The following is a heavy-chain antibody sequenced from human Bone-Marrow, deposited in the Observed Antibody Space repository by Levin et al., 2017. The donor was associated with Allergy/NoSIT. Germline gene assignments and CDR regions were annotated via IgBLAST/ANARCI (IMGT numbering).Heavy chain of an antibody. CDR1: GFTFSSYG. Sequence: PGGSLRLSCAASGFTFSSYGMHWVRQAPGRGLEWVAFISYDGSNKYNADSVKGRFTISRDNSKNTLYLQVNSLRAEDTAVYYCAKDLVRFLVWLSNVDYFDYWGQGALVTVSS. CDR2: ISYDGSNK. D-gene: IGHD3-3*01. CDR3: AKDLVRFLVWLSNVDYFDY. J-gene: IGHJ4*02. V-gene: IGHV3-30*18.